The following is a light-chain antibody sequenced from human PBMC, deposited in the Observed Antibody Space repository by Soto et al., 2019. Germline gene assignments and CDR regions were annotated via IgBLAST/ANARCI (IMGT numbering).Light chain of an antibody. CDR1: SSNIGSNT. CDR3: AAWDDSMNGDV. CDR2: SNN. Sequence: QSVLTQPPSASGTPGQRVTISCSGSSSNIGSNTVNWYQQLPGTAPKLLIYSNNQRPSGVPDRFSGSKSGTSASLAISGLQSEDEADYYCAAWDDSMNGDVFGTGTKGTVL. V-gene: IGLV1-44*01. J-gene: IGLJ1*01.